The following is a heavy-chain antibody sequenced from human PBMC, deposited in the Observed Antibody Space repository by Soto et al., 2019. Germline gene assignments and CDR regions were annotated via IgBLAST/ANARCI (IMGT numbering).Heavy chain of an antibody. Sequence: QVQLVESGGGVVQPGRSLRLSCAASGFTFSSYAMHWVRQAPGKGLEWVAVISYDGSNKYYADSVKGRFTISRDNSKDTLYLQMNSLRAEDTAVYYCAREAGYCSSTSCYRGYFDYWGQGTLVTVSS. D-gene: IGHD2-2*01. CDR2: ISYDGSNK. V-gene: IGHV3-30-3*01. CDR1: GFTFSSYA. CDR3: AREAGYCSSTSCYRGYFDY. J-gene: IGHJ4*02.